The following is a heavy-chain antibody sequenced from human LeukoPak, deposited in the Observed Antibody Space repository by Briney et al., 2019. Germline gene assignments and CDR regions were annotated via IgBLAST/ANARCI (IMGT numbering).Heavy chain of an antibody. V-gene: IGHV3-66*01. CDR3: AGSYVSRSFDY. CDR1: GFTVSNNY. D-gene: IGHD3-16*01. Sequence: PGGSLRLSCAASGFTVSNNYMSWVRQAPGKGLDWVSIIYRGGSTYYADSVKDRFTISRDSSRNTVYLQMNSLRAEDTAVYYCAGSYVSRSFDYWGQGTLVTVSS. J-gene: IGHJ4*02. CDR2: IYRGGST.